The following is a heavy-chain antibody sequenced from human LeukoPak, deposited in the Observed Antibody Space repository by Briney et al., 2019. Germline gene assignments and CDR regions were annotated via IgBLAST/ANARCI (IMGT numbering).Heavy chain of an antibody. Sequence: PSETLSLTCTVSNASIATSSYYWGWIRQPPEKGLEWIGNIYYSGTTNYNPSLKGRVAFFLDTSKNQFSLKLTSVTAADTAVYYCARRQRYPYYFNSWGQGTLVTVSS. V-gene: IGHV4-39*01. J-gene: IGHJ4*02. D-gene: IGHD2-2*01. CDR2: IYYSGTT. CDR3: ARRQRYPYYFNS. CDR1: NASIATSSYY.